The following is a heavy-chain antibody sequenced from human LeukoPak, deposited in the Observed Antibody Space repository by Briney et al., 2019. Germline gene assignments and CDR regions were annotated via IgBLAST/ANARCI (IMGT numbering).Heavy chain of an antibody. CDR1: RFTVSSSY. D-gene: IGHD4-17*01. Sequence: PGGSLRLSCAAARFTVSSSYMSWVRQAPGKGLECVSVIYSGDSTYYAYSVKGRLTISRDNYKNTLYLQMNSLRAEDTAVYYCARVTVTTTSDYFDYWGQGTLVTVSS. V-gene: IGHV3-53*01. CDR2: IYSGDST. CDR3: ARVTVTTTSDYFDY. J-gene: IGHJ4*02.